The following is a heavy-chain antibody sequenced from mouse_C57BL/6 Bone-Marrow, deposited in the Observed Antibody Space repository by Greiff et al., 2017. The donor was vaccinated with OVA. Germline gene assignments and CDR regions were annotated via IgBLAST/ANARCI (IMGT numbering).Heavy chain of an antibody. Sequence: VQLQQSGAELVRPGTSVTVSCKASGYAFTNYLIEWVKQRPGQGLEWIGVINPGSGGTNYNEKFKGKATLTADKSSSTAYMQLSSLTSEDSAVYFCARSNGGYREDYWGQGTTLTVSS. CDR3: ARSNGGYREDY. J-gene: IGHJ2*01. CDR1: GYAFTNYL. V-gene: IGHV1-54*01. D-gene: IGHD2-14*01. CDR2: INPGSGGT.